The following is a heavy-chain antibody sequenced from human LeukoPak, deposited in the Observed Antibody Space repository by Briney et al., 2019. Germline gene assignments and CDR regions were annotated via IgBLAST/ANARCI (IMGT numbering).Heavy chain of an antibody. D-gene: IGHD4-17*01. Sequence: GGSLRLSCAASGFTFNNYWMHWVRQAPGKGLVWVSRIDSDGSNTNYADSVKGRFTVSRGNAKNTLYLQMNSLRAEDTAVYYCARDDYGDYYFDYWGQGTLVTVSS. CDR2: IDSDGSNT. CDR1: GFTFNNYW. V-gene: IGHV3-74*01. J-gene: IGHJ4*02. CDR3: ARDDYGDYYFDY.